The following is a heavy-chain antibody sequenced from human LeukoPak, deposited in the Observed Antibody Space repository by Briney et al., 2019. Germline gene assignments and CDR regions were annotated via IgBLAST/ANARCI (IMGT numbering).Heavy chain of an antibody. V-gene: IGHV1-69*13. J-gene: IGHJ4*02. Sequence: SVKVSCKASGRTFSSYAISWVGQAPGQGLEWMGGIIPIFGTANYAQKFQGRVTITADESTSTAYMELSSLRSEDTAVYYCARGDTAMVLDYWGQGTLVTVSS. CDR3: ARGDTAMVLDY. CDR1: GRTFSSYA. CDR2: IIPIFGTA. D-gene: IGHD5-18*01.